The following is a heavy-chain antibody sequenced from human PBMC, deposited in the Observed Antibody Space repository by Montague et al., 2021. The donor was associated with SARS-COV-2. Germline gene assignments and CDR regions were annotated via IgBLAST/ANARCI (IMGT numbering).Heavy chain of an antibody. CDR3: TSGREGNYNVMDV. CDR2: TYYRSKWYN. D-gene: IGHD1-1*01. CDR1: GDSVSSNSAT. J-gene: IGHJ6*02. Sequence: CAISGDSVSSNSATCNWVRQSPSRGLEWLRRTYYRSKWYNDYAVSVGGRVTINPDTSKDQFSLQLNSVTPEDTAIYYCTSGREGNYNVMDVWGQGTTVTASS. V-gene: IGHV6-1*01.